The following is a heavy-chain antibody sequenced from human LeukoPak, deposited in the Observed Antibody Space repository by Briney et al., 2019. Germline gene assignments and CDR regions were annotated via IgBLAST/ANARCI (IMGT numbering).Heavy chain of an antibody. D-gene: IGHD3-16*02. CDR2: INPSGGST. Sequence: ASVKVSCKASGYTFTSYYMHWVRQAPGQGLGWMGIINPSGGSTSYAQKFQGRVTMTRDTSTSTVYMELSSLRSEDTAVYYCARDSYYDYVWGSYRYDWYFDYWGQGTLVTVSS. CDR1: GYTFTSYY. V-gene: IGHV1-46*03. J-gene: IGHJ4*02. CDR3: ARDSYYDYVWGSYRYDWYFDY.